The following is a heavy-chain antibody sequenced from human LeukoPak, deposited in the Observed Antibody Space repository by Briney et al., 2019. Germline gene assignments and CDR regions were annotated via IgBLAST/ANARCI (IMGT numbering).Heavy chain of an antibody. D-gene: IGHD3-3*02. CDR1: GYTLTELS. J-gene: IGHJ6*02. Sequence: ASVKVSCKVSGYTLTELSMHWVRQAPGKGLEWMGGFDPEDGETIYAQKFQGRVTMTEDTSTDTAYMELSSLRSEDTAVYYCATVIFGVVTSYYYGMDVWGQGTTVTVSS. V-gene: IGHV1-24*01. CDR3: ATVIFGVVTSYYYGMDV. CDR2: FDPEDGET.